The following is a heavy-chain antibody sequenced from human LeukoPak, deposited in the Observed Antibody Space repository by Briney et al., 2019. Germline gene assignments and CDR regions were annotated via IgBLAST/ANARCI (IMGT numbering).Heavy chain of an antibody. CDR1: GGSISSGGYY. CDR3: ASSSASHDAFDI. Sequence: SGTLSLTCTVSGGSISSGGYYWSWIRQHPGKGLEWIGYIYYSGSTYYNPSLKSRVTISVDTSKDQFSLKLSSVTAADTAVYYCASSSASHDAFDIWGQGTMVTVSS. V-gene: IGHV4-31*03. J-gene: IGHJ3*02. CDR2: IYYSGST.